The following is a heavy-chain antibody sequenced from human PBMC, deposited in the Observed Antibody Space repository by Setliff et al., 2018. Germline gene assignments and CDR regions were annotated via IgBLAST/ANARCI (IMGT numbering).Heavy chain of an antibody. CDR2: ISAYNGNT. CDR1: GYTFSNYG. CDR3: ARDKWELPNPNWFDP. J-gene: IGHJ5*02. V-gene: IGHV1-18*01. Sequence: ASVKVSCKASGYTFSNYGISWVRQAPGQGLEWMGWISAYNGNTNYAQKFQGRVTMTTDTSTSTAYMELRSLRSDDTAVYYCARDKWELPNPNWFDPWGQGTLVTV. D-gene: IGHD1-26*01.